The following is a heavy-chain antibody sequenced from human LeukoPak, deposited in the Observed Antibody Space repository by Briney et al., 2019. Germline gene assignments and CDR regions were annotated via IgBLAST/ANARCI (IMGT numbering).Heavy chain of an antibody. CDR1: GGTFSSYA. D-gene: IGHD3-10*01. Sequence: SVKVSCKASGGTFSSYAISWVRQAPGQGLEWMGRIIPIFGIANYAQKFQGRVTITADKSTSTAYMELSSLRSEDTAVYYCARSLGFGESRGGSLSSNWFDPWGQGTLVTVSS. CDR3: ARSLGFGESRGGSLSSNWFDP. V-gene: IGHV1-69*04. CDR2: IIPIFGIA. J-gene: IGHJ5*02.